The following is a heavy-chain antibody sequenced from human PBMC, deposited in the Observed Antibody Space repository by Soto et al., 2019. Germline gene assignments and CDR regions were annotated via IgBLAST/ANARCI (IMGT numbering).Heavy chain of an antibody. D-gene: IGHD3-3*01. CDR2: ISAYNGNT. J-gene: IGHJ6*02. CDR1: GYAFTVDG. V-gene: IGHV1-18*01. CDR3: ARGIGRFLEWLLLPNYYGMDV. Sequence: ASVKVYCKTSGYAFTVDGSGWGRQTPGQGLEWMGWISAYNGNTNYAQKLQGRVTMTTDTSTSTAYMELRSLRSDDTAVYYCARGIGRFLEWLLLPNYYGMDVWGQGTTVTVSS.